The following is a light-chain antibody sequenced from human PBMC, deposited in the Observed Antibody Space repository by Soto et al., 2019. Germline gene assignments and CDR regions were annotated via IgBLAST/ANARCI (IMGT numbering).Light chain of an antibody. J-gene: IGLJ3*02. V-gene: IGLV1-40*01. CDR2: GNR. CDR3: QAYDYSLTASV. CDR1: SSNLGAGYD. Sequence: QSVLTQPPSVSGAPGQRVTISCPGNSSNLGAGYDVHWYQQLPGAAPKLVIFGNRNRPSGIPERFSGSKSGTSASLAIPGLQAEDEADYYCQAYDYSLTASVFGGGTKLTVL.